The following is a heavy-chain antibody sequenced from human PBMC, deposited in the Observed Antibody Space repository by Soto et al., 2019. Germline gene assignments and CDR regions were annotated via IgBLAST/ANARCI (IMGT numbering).Heavy chain of an antibody. V-gene: IGHV4-59*01. Sequence: QVQLQESGPGLVKPSETLSLTCTVSTDSIRNYYWTWIRQSPGKGLEWIGSIYHTGYSNYSPSLRLRVTTTLDTSKRDTATIQFSLTLTSVTPADTAVYYCVREKWEGEIRVWYFDLWGRGTLVSVSS. CDR1: TDSIRNYY. D-gene: IGHD1-26*01. CDR2: IYHTGYS. CDR3: VREKWEGEIRVWYFDL. J-gene: IGHJ2*01.